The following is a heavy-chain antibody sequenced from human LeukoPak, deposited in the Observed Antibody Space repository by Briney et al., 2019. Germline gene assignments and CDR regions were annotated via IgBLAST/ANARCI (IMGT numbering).Heavy chain of an antibody. CDR3: ANSPNINY. V-gene: IGHV3-23*01. Sequence: PSETLSLTCTVSGGSMNAYYWTWFRQPPGKGLEWVSTISGSGGNTYYADSVKGRFTISRDNSKNTLYLQMNSLRAEDTAVYYCANSPNINYWGQGTLVTVSS. D-gene: IGHD1/OR15-1a*01. CDR2: ISGSGGNT. CDR1: GGSMNAYY. J-gene: IGHJ4*02.